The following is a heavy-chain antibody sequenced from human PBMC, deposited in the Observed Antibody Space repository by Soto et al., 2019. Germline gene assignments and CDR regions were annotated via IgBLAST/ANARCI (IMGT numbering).Heavy chain of an antibody. Sequence: QVQLQESGPGLVKPSETLSLTCIVSGGSISGSTYYWGWIRQPPGKGLEWIGSVYSDGSTYYNPSLKSRVTLSVDTSMNQFSLRLSSVTAADTALYFCARGGISRIYQLPPFDPWGQGTLVTVSS. V-gene: IGHV4-39*01. J-gene: IGHJ5*02. CDR1: GGSISGSTYY. CDR3: ARGGISRIYQLPPFDP. CDR2: VYSDGST. D-gene: IGHD2-2*01.